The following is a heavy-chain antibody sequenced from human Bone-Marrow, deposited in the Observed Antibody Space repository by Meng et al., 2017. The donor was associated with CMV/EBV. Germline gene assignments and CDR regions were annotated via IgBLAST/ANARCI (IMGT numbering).Heavy chain of an antibody. J-gene: IGHJ4*02. D-gene: IGHD1-1*01. CDR3: ARDLEIALFDY. V-gene: IGHV3-21*01. CDR1: GFTFSSYS. Sequence: GESLKISCAASGFTFSSYSMNWVRQAPGKGLEWVSSISSSSSYIYYADSVKGRFTISRDNAKNSLYLQMNGLRAEDTAVYYCARDLEIALFDYWGQGTLVTVSS. CDR2: ISSSSSYI.